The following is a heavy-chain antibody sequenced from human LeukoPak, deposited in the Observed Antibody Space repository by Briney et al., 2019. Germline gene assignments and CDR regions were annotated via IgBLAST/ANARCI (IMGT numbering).Heavy chain of an antibody. V-gene: IGHV4-61*01. Sequence: SETLSLTCTVSGGSVSSGSYYWSWIRQPPGKGLEWIGYIYSSGSTNYKPSLKSRVTTSKDTSKNQFSLKLTSVTAADTAVYYCASGSSISWSPYYFEYWGQGTLVTVSS. CDR3: ASGSSISWSPYYFEY. CDR2: IYSSGST. D-gene: IGHD6-13*01. CDR1: GGSVSSGSYY. J-gene: IGHJ4*02.